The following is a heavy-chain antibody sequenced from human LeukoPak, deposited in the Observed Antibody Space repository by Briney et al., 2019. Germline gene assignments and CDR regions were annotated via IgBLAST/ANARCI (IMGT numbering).Heavy chain of an antibody. V-gene: IGHV4-61*08. D-gene: IGHD3-10*01. CDR2: IYYSGST. J-gene: IGHJ3*02. CDR1: GGSISNGDYY. CDR3: ARFRDTYYYGSGSYLYAFDI. Sequence: SETLSLTCTVSGGSISNGDYYWSWIRQPPGKGLEWIGYIYYSGSTNYNPSLKSRVTISVDTSKNQFSLKLSSVTAADTAVYYCARFRDTYYYGSGSYLYAFDIWGQGTMVTVSS.